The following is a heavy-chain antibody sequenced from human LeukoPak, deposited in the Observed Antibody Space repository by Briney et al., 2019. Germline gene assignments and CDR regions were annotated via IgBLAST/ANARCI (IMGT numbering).Heavy chain of an antibody. J-gene: IGHJ4*02. D-gene: IGHD3-22*01. CDR1: GFTFSTFA. Sequence: GGSLRLSCAASGFTFSTFAMIWVRQPPGKGLKWVSYISSSGSTIYYADSVKGRFTISRDNSKNTLYLQMNSLRAEDTAVYYCAREHYYDSSGYDYWGQGTLVTVSS. CDR3: AREHYYDSSGYDY. CDR2: ISSSGSTI. V-gene: IGHV3-48*01.